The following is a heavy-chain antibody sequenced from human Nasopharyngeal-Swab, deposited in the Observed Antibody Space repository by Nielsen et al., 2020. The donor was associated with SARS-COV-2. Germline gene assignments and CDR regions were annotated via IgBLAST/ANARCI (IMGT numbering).Heavy chain of an antibody. J-gene: IGHJ5*02. CDR1: GYTFTGYY. CDR3: AREPRYSYGLFDP. D-gene: IGHD5-18*01. Sequence: ASVKVPCKASGYTFTGYYMHWVRQAPGQGLEWMGRINPNSGCTNYAQKFQGRVTMTRDTSISTAYMELSRLRSDDTAVYYCAREPRYSYGLFDPWGQGTLVTVSS. CDR2: INPNSGCT. V-gene: IGHV1-2*06.